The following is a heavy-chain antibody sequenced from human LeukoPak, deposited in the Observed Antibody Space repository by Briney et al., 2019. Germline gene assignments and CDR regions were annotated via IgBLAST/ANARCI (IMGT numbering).Heavy chain of an antibody. CDR1: GFSLSTSGVG. J-gene: IGHJ6*03. CDR3: AHKYNTASDHYYCMDV. CDR2: IFWDDDK. Sequence: SGPTLVNPTETLTLTCTCSGFSLSTSGVGVGWIRQPPGKALEWLALIFWDDDKRYSPSLKSRLTITKDTSKNQVVLTMTNMDPVDTATYYCAHKYNTASDHYYCMDVWGKGTTVTVSS. D-gene: IGHD1-1*01. V-gene: IGHV2-5*02.